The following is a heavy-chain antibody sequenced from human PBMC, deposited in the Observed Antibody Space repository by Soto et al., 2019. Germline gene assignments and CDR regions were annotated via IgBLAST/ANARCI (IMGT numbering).Heavy chain of an antibody. CDR3: AKGGLVIDY. V-gene: IGHV3-30*18. CDR2: IPYDGSNK. D-gene: IGHD3-9*01. Sequence: QVQLVESGGGVVQPGRSLRLSCAASGFTFSSYGMHWVRQAPGKGLEWVAVIPYDGSNKYYADSVKGRFTISGYNFKNPLYMQMKSLKAEDTAVYYCAKGGLVIDYWGQGTLVTVSS. CDR1: GFTFSSYG. J-gene: IGHJ4*02.